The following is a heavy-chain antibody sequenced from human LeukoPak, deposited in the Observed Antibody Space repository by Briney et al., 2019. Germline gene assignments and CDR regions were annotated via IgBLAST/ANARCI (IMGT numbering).Heavy chain of an antibody. CDR1: GFTFSSYE. CDR2: ISSSGSTR. CDR3: ARVQATVTMFYIDY. V-gene: IGHV3-48*03. J-gene: IGHJ4*02. D-gene: IGHD4-17*01. Sequence: GGSLRLSCAASGFTFSSYEMNWVRQAPGKGLEWVSYISSSGSTRYYADSVKGRFTISRDDAKNSLYLQMNSLRAEDTAVYYCARVQATVTMFYIDYWGQGTLVTVSS.